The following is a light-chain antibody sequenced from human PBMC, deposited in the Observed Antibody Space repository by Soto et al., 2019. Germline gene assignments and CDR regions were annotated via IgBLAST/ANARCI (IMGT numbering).Light chain of an antibody. Sequence: EIVLTQSQGTRSLSQGERVNLSCGASQSVSSNYVAWYQQKAGQTPKVLIYRASIRATGIPDRFTGSGFGTDFTLTMGRLEPEDVAVYYCQQYGSSPLTFGGGTKVDI. V-gene: IGKV3-20*01. CDR1: QSVSSNY. CDR3: QQYGSSPLT. J-gene: IGKJ4*01. CDR2: RAS.